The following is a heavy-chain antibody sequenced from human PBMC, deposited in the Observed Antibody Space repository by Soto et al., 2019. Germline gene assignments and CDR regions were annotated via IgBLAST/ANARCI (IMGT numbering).Heavy chain of an antibody. CDR3: ARRLYYDSSGFEGGGMDV. Sequence: SGTLSLTCTFLRLSIPSSSYYWVSIRQPPGQGLEWIGSIYYSGSTNYNPSLKSRFTLSLDTSKIHFSLKFSSVTAADTAVYYCARRLYYDSSGFEGGGMDVWGQGTTVT. CDR1: RLSIPSSSYY. CDR2: IYYSGST. V-gene: IGHV4-39*01. J-gene: IGHJ6*02. D-gene: IGHD3-22*01.